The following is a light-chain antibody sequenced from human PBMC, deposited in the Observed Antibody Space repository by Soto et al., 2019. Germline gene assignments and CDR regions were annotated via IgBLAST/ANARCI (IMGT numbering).Light chain of an antibody. Sequence: QSALTQPASVSGSPGQSITISCTGTSSDVGGYNYVSWYQQHPGKAPKLMIYEVSNRPSGVSNRFSGSKSGNTASLTISGLQAEDEADYYCSSYTSSSPLEVFGTETKLTVL. CDR2: EVS. V-gene: IGLV2-14*01. J-gene: IGLJ1*01. CDR3: SSYTSSSPLEV. CDR1: SSDVGGYNY.